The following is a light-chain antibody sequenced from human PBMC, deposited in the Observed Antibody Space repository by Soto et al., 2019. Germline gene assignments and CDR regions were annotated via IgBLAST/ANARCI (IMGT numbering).Light chain of an antibody. CDR2: GAS. J-gene: IGKJ1*01. CDR3: QQSYSGHTWT. CDR1: HNINNY. V-gene: IGKV1-39*01. Sequence: IQMTQSPSSLSASIGDTVTITCRASHNINNYLNWYQQKPRKAPQHLIHGASNLQDGVPSRFTGSASGTEFTLTITNLQPEDFATYYCQQSYSGHTWTFGQGTKVEIK.